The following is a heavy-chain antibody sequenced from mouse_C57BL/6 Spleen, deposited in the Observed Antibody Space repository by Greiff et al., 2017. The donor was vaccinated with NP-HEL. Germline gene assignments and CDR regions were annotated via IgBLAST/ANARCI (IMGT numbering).Heavy chain of an antibody. V-gene: IGHV1-80*01. CDR3: ARRGVYGSSPFDY. CDR2: IYPGDGDT. Sequence: VQLQQSGAELVKPGASVKISCKASGYAFSSYWMNWVKQRPGKGLEWIGQIYPGDGDTNYNGKFQGKATLTADKSSSTAYMQLSSLTSEDSAVYFCARRGVYGSSPFDYWGQGTTLTVSS. CDR1: GYAFSSYW. D-gene: IGHD1-1*01. J-gene: IGHJ2*01.